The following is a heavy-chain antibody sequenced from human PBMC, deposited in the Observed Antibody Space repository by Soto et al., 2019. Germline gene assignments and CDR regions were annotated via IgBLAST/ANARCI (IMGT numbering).Heavy chain of an antibody. J-gene: IGHJ4*02. CDR3: AKWAGSGWAPNDY. Sequence: GGSLRLSCAGSGFTFSTYAMSWVRQAPGKGLEWVALISGSGVNTNYAGSEKGRFTISRDNSKNTLFLQMNSLGGEDTAIYYCAKWAGSGWAPNDYWGQGTLVTVSS. CDR2: ISGSGVNT. CDR1: GFTFSTYA. D-gene: IGHD6-19*01. V-gene: IGHV3-23*01.